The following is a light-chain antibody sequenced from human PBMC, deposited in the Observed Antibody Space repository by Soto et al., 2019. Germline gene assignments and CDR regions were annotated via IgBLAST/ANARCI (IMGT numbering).Light chain of an antibody. CDR1: SSNIGSNT. J-gene: IGLJ2*01. CDR2: SNN. V-gene: IGLV1-44*01. Sequence: QSVLTQPPSASGTPGQRFTISCSGSSSNIGSNTVNWYQQLPGTAPKLLIYSNNQRPSGVPDRFSGSKSGTSASLAISGLQSEDEADYYCAAWDDSLNVVVFGGGTKVIVL. CDR3: AAWDDSLNVVV.